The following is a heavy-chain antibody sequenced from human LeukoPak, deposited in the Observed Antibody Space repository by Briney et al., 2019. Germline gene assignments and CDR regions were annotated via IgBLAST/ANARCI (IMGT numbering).Heavy chain of an antibody. D-gene: IGHD2-21*02. V-gene: IGHV3-30-3*01. CDR3: ARVYGDDY. Sequence: PGRSLRLSCAASGFTFSSYAMHWVRPAPRKGLEWVAVISYDGSNKYYADSVKGRFTLSRDNSKNTLYLQMNSLRAEDTAVYYCARVYGDDYWGQGTLVTVSS. CDR1: GFTFSSYA. J-gene: IGHJ4*02. CDR2: ISYDGSNK.